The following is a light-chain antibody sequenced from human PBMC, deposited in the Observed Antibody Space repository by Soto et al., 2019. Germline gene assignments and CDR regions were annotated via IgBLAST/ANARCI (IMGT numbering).Light chain of an antibody. CDR1: QSVSSN. CDR2: GAY. V-gene: IGKV3-15*01. J-gene: IGKJ1*01. Sequence: EIVMTQSPATLSVSPGERATLSCRASQSVSSNLAWYQQKPCQAPRLIIYGAYTRATGIPARFSGSGSGTEFTLTISSLQSEDFAVYYCQQYNNWPPWTFGQGTKVDIK. CDR3: QQYNNWPPWT.